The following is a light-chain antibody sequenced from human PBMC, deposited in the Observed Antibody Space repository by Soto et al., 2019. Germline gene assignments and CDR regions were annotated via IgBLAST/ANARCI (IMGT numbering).Light chain of an antibody. Sequence: DIQMTQSPSTLSASVGDRVTITCRASQSIRGWLAWYQQKAGKAPKLLIYKASSLESAVPSRFSGSGSGTAFTLTISSLHPDDFATYYCQQYNSYPLTFGGGTKVEIK. CDR3: QQYNSYPLT. V-gene: IGKV1-5*03. J-gene: IGKJ4*01. CDR2: KAS. CDR1: QSIRGW.